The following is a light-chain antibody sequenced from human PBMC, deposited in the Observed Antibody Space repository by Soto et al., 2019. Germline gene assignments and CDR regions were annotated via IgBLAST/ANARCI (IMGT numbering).Light chain of an antibody. Sequence: EIVLTQSPATLSFSPCERATLSFRASQSVSSYLAWYQQKPGQAPRLLIYDASNRATGIPARFSGSGSGTDFTLTISSLEPEDFAVYYCQQRSNWPPLTFGGGTKVDIK. J-gene: IGKJ4*01. V-gene: IGKV3-11*01. CDR1: QSVSSY. CDR2: DAS. CDR3: QQRSNWPPLT.